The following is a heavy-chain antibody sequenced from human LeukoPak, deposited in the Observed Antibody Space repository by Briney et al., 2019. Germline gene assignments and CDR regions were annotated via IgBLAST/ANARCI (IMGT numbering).Heavy chain of an antibody. Sequence: GGSLRLSCAAYGFSFSTYGMHWVRQAPGKRLGSVAVIWYDGSHQYYADSVKGRFTISRDMSNNTLYLQMNKLRVDDTALYYCARDLGLRYGSGAYRFDPWGQGTQVIVSS. CDR1: GFSFSTYG. V-gene: IGHV3-33*08. D-gene: IGHD3-10*01. J-gene: IGHJ5*02. CDR2: IWYDGSHQ. CDR3: ARDLGLRYGSGAYRFDP.